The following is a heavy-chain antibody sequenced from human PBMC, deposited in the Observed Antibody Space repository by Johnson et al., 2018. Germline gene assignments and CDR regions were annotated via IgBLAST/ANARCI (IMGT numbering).Heavy chain of an antibody. V-gene: IGHV4-59*01. Sequence: QVQLQESGPGLVKPSETLSLTCTVSGGSISSYYWSWIRQPPGKGLEWIGYIYYSGSTKYNPSLKSRVTISVDTSKNQFPLKLSSVTAADPAVYYCARANYDDSSGYPPWCYYGMDVWGQGTTVTVSS. J-gene: IGHJ6*02. CDR3: ARANYDDSSGYPPWCYYGMDV. CDR2: IYYSGST. CDR1: GGSISSYY. D-gene: IGHD3-22*01.